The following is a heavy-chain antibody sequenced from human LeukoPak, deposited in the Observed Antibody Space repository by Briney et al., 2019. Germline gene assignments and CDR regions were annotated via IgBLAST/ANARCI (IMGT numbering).Heavy chain of an antibody. CDR3: ATYSSSWYGVYYYYYMDV. CDR2: IKQDGSEK. CDR1: GFTFSSYW. J-gene: IGHJ6*03. V-gene: IGHV3-7*01. D-gene: IGHD6-13*01. Sequence: PGGSLRLSCAASGFTFSSYWMSWVRQAPGKGLEWVANIKQDGSEKYYVDSVKGRFTISRDNAKNSLYLQMNSLRAEDTAVYYCATYSSSWYGVYYYYYMDVWGKGTTVTISS.